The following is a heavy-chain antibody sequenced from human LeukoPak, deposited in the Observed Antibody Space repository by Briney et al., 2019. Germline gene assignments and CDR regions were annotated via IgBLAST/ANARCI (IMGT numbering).Heavy chain of an antibody. Sequence: SETLSLTCTVSSGSVSSGSYYWSWIRQPPGKGLEWIGDFYYSGNTNYNPSLKSRVTISVDTSKNQFSLKLSSVTAADTAVYYCARVLAAWAFYYYYGMGVWGQGTTVTVSS. CDR1: SGSVSSGSYY. J-gene: IGHJ6*02. CDR2: FYYSGNT. V-gene: IGHV4-61*01. D-gene: IGHD2-15*01. CDR3: ARVLAAWAFYYYYGMGV.